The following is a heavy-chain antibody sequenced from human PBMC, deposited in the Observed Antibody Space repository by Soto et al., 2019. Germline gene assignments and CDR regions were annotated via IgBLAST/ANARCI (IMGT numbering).Heavy chain of an antibody. CDR3: ARPRDGHKGKNYYGMDV. CDR2: IYPGDSDT. CDR1: GYSFTSYW. J-gene: IGHJ6*02. V-gene: IGHV5-51*01. Sequence: GESPKISCKGSGYSFTSYWIGWVCQMPGKGLEWMGIIYPGDSDTRYSPSFQGQVTISADKSISTAYLQWSSLKASDTAMYYCARPRDGHKGKNYYGMDVWGQGTTVTVSS.